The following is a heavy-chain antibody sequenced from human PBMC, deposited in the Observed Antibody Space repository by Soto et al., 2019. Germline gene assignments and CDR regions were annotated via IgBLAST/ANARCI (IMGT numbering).Heavy chain of an antibody. CDR1: GYSFTSYW. CDR3: ARMEHPFGVVLETYYYYGMEV. V-gene: IGHV5-51*01. Sequence: GESLNISCKGSGYSFTSYWIGWLRQMPGKGLEWMGIIYPGDSDTRYSPSFQCQVTISADKSISTAYLQWSSLKASDTAMYYCARMEHPFGVVLETYYYYGMEVWGQGTTVTVSS. J-gene: IGHJ6*01. CDR2: IYPGDSDT. D-gene: IGHD3-3*01.